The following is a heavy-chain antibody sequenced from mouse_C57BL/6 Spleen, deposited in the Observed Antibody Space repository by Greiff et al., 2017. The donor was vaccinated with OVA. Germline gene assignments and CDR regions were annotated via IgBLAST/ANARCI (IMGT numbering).Heavy chain of an antibody. CDR1: GYTFTDYN. D-gene: IGHD1-1*01. CDR2: INPNNGGT. J-gene: IGHJ1*03. V-gene: IGHV1-22*01. CDR3: ARRESYGSSYNWYFDV. Sequence: VQLKQSGPELVKPGASVKMSCKASGYTFTDYNMHWVKQSHGKSLEWIGYINPNNGGTIYNQKFKGKATLTVNKSSSTAYMELRSLTSEDSAVYYCARRESYGSSYNWYFDVWGTGTTVTVSS.